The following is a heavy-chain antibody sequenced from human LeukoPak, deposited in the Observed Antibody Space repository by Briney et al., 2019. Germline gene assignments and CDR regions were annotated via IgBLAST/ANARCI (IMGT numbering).Heavy chain of an antibody. CDR1: GFTFSSYS. CDR3: AKALVVVVASSRAFDY. D-gene: IGHD2-15*01. Sequence: GGSLRLSCAASGFTFSSYSMNWVRQAPGKGLEWVSYISSSSSTIYYADSVKGRFTISRDNAKNSLYLQMNSLRAEDTAVYYCAKALVVVVASSRAFDYWGQGTLVTVSS. V-gene: IGHV3-48*01. J-gene: IGHJ4*02. CDR2: ISSSSSTI.